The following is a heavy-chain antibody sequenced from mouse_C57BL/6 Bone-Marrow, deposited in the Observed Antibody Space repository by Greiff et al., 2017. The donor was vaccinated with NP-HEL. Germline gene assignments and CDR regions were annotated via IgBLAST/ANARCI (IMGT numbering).Heavy chain of an antibody. J-gene: IGHJ4*01. CDR3: ASRPHYGNYCAMDY. D-gene: IGHD2-1*01. CDR1: GYTFTDYY. CDR2: INPYNGGT. Sequence: EVQRVESGPVLVKPGASVKMSCKASGYTFTDYYMNWVKQSHGKSLEWIGVINPYNGGTSYNQKFKGKATLTVDKSSSTAYMELNSLTSEDSAVYYCASRPHYGNYCAMDYWGQGTSVTVSS. V-gene: IGHV1-19*01.